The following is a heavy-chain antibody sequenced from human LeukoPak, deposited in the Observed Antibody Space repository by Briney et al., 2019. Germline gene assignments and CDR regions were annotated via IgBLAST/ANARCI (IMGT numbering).Heavy chain of an antibody. CDR3: AKGSRYCSSTSCPNPGSSWLDP. D-gene: IGHD2-2*01. J-gene: IGHJ5*02. V-gene: IGHV3-23*01. CDR1: GFTFSSYA. CDR2: ISGSGGST. Sequence: GGSLRLSCAASGFTFSSYAVSWVRQAPGKGLEWVSAISGSGGSTYYADSVKGRFTISRDNSKNTLYLQMNSLRAEDTAVYYCAKGSRYCSSTSCPNPGSSWLDPWGQGTLVTVSS.